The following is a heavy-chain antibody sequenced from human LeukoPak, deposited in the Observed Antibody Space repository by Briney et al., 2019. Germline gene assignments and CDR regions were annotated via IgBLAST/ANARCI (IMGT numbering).Heavy chain of an antibody. D-gene: IGHD3-16*01. V-gene: IGHV3-21*01. CDR1: GFTFSSYS. CDR3: ARSRYDYIWGIDY. Sequence: GGSLRLSCAASGFTFSSYSMNWVRQAPGKGLEWVSSISSSSSYIYYADSVKGRFTISRDNAKNTLYLQMNSLRDEDTAVFYCARSRYDYIWGIDYWGQGTLVTISS. CDR2: ISSSSSYI. J-gene: IGHJ4*02.